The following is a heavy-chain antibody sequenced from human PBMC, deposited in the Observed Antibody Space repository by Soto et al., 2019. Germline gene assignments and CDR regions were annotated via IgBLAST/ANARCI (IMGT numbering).Heavy chain of an antibody. Sequence: QVQLVESGGGVVQPGRSLRLSCAASGFTFSSYGMHWVRQAPGKGLEWVAVISYDGSNKYYADSVKGRFTISRDNSKNTLYLQMNSLRAEDTAVYYCAISFGNQNLEWLLHMSDYWGQGTLVTVSS. J-gene: IGHJ4*02. D-gene: IGHD3-3*01. CDR1: GFTFSSYG. CDR3: AISFGNQNLEWLLHMSDY. V-gene: IGHV3-30*03. CDR2: ISYDGSNK.